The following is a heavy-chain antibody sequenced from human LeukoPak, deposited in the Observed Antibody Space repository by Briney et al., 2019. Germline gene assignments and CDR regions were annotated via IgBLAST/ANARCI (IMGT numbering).Heavy chain of an antibody. CDR1: GYTFTSYY. V-gene: IGHV1-46*01. J-gene: IGHJ4*02. CDR3: ASGDYDSSGYFDY. CDR2: INPSGGST. D-gene: IGHD3-22*01. Sequence: ASVKVSCKASGYTFTSYYMHWVRQAPGQGLEWMGIINPSGGSTSYAQKFQGRVTMTTDTSTSTAYMELRSLRSDDTAVYYCASGDYDSSGYFDYWGQGTLVTVSS.